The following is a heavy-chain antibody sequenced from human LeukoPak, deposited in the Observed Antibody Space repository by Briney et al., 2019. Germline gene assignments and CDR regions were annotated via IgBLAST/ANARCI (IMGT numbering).Heavy chain of an antibody. Sequence: PGGSLRLSCAASGFTFSSYSMNWVRQAPGKGLEWVSYISSSSSTIYYADSVKGRFTISRDNAKNSLYLQMNSLRAEDTAVYYCARDWSTMVRGVLDWEKDYWGQGTLVTVSS. V-gene: IGHV3-48*01. D-gene: IGHD3-10*01. CDR2: ISSSSSTI. CDR1: GFTFSSYS. CDR3: ARDWSTMVRGVLDWEKDY. J-gene: IGHJ4*02.